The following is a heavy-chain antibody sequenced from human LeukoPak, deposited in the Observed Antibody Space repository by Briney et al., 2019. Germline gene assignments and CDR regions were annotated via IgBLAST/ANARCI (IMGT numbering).Heavy chain of an antibody. J-gene: IGHJ3*02. CDR3: ATWSVRMDASDI. CDR1: GGSVNNYF. V-gene: IGHV4-59*02. D-gene: IGHD2-15*01. Sequence: SETLSLTCTVSGGSVNNYFWSWIRQPPGKGLEWIGAIFYSGSTNYNPSLKSRVTTSVDTSKNQFSLKLSSVTAADTAVYYCATWSVRMDASDIWGQGKMVTVSS. CDR2: IFYSGST.